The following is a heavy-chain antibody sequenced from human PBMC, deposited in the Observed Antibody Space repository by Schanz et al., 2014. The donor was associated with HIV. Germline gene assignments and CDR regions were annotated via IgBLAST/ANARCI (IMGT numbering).Heavy chain of an antibody. J-gene: IGHJ2*01. D-gene: IGHD2-15*01. CDR2: ISGSSIT. V-gene: IGHV3-23*04. CDR3: ALSRPSGYGGSWSFDL. CDR1: GFTFSSYA. Sequence: EVQLVESGGGLVQPGGSLRLSCAASGFTFSSYAMSWVRQAPGTGLEWVSAISGSSITYSADSVKGRSTISRDTSKNTLYLEMHSLSAEDTAVYYCALSRPSGYGGSWSFDLWGRGTLVAVSS.